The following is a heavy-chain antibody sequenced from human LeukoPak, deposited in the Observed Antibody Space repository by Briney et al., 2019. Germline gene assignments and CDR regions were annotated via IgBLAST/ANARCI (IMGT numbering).Heavy chain of an antibody. J-gene: IGHJ5*02. CDR2: ISGSGGST. Sequence: GGSLRLSCAASGFTFSSYAMSWVRQAPGKGLEWVSAISGSGGSTYYADSVKGRFTISRDNSKNTLYLQMSSLRAEDTAVYYCAKGSSPTSWFDPWGQGTLVTVSS. V-gene: IGHV3-23*01. CDR1: GFTFSSYA. CDR3: AKGSSPTSWFDP. D-gene: IGHD6-6*01.